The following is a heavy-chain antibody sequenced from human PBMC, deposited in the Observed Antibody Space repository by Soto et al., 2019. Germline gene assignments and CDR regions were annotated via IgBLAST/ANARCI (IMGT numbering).Heavy chain of an antibody. J-gene: IGHJ5*02. D-gene: IGHD2-21*02. CDR1: GGSVTNSSYY. CDR2: VYYRGRS. V-gene: IGHV4-39*01. CDR3: ARHKSGSDCLDP. Sequence: PSETLSLTCTVSGGSVTNSSYYWGWIRQSPGKGLEWIGSVYYRGRSYSKSSVKSRVTISVDTSNNEFSLKLDSVTAPDTAVYYCARHKSGSDCLDPWGQGTLVTVSS.